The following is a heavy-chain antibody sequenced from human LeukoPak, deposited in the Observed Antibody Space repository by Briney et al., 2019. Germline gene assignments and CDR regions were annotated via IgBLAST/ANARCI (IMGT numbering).Heavy chain of an antibody. CDR1: GFIFSSYW. CDR2: IKEDGSEK. Sequence: GGSLRLSCAASGFIFSSYWMTWVRQVPGKGLEWVANIKEDGSEKNYVDSVKGRFTISRDNAENSLYLQMNSLRAEDTAVYYCARDYNDSRGFLVPLGYWGQGALVTVSS. V-gene: IGHV3-7*01. CDR3: ARDYNDSRGFLVPLGY. D-gene: IGHD3-22*01. J-gene: IGHJ4*02.